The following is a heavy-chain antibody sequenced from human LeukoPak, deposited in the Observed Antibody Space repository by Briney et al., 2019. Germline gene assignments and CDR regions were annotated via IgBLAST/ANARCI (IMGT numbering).Heavy chain of an antibody. CDR1: GGSFSGYY. J-gene: IGHJ6*03. V-gene: IGHV4-34*01. D-gene: IGHD2-2*01. CDR3: ARDIVVVPAAYSLSYYYYYMDV. Sequence: SETLSLTCAVYGGSFSGYYWSWIRQPPGKGLGWIGEINHSGSTNYNPSLKSRVTISVDTTKNQFSLKLSSVTAADTAVYYCARDIVVVPAAYSLSYYYYYMDVWGKGTTVTVSS. CDR2: INHSGST.